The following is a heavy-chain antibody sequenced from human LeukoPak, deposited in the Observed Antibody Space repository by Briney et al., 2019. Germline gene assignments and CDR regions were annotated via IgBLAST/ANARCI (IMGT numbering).Heavy chain of an antibody. CDR3: AREEILTGYYCFDY. CDR2: IYTSGST. V-gene: IGHV4-4*07. Sequence: SETLSLTCTVSGGSISSYYWSWIRQPAGKGLEWIGRIYTSGSTNYNPSLKSRVTMSVDTSKNQFSLKLSSVTAADTAVYYCAREEILTGYYCFDYWGQGTLVTVSS. CDR1: GGSISSYY. J-gene: IGHJ4*02. D-gene: IGHD3-9*01.